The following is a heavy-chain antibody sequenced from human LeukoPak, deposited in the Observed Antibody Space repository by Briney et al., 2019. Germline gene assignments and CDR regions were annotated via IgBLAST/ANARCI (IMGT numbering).Heavy chain of an antibody. V-gene: IGHV5-51*01. CDR2: IYPGDSNT. CDR1: GYTFPNYW. D-gene: IGHD3-22*01. CDR3: ARFAYGSDYFPGHY. Sequence: GESLKISFSGSGYTFPNYWIGRVRQMPGKGLEWMGIIYPGDSNTRYSPSFQGQVTISADKSISTAYLQWSSLKASDTAMYYCARFAYGSDYFPGHYWGQGTLVTVSS. J-gene: IGHJ4*02.